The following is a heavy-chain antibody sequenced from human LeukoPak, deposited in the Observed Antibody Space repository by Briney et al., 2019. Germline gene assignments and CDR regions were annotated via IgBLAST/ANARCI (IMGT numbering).Heavy chain of an antibody. Sequence: SETLSLTCTVSGGSISSGSYYWSWIRQPAGKGLEWIGRIYTSGSTNYNPSLKSRVTISVDTSKNQFSLKLSSVTAADTAVYYCASGPDLTFDYWGQGTLVTVSS. CDR3: ASGPDLTFDY. V-gene: IGHV4-61*02. CDR2: IYTSGST. D-gene: IGHD1-14*01. J-gene: IGHJ4*02. CDR1: GGSISSGSYY.